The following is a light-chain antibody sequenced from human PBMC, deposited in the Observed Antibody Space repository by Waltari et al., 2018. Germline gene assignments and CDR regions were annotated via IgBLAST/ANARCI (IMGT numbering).Light chain of an antibody. Sequence: DIVMTQSPDSRAVALGERATINCKSSQSILYTSNDKNYLAWYQQKPGQPPKLLIYWASPRESGVPDRFSGRGSGPAFTLPISILQADDVAVSSCPPSSRRGPFGGG. CDR2: WAS. CDR1: QSILYTSNDKNY. CDR3: PPSSRRGP. V-gene: IGKV4-1*01. J-gene: IGKJ4*02.